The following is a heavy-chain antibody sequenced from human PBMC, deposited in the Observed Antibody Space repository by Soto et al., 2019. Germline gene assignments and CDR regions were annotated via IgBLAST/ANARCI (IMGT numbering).Heavy chain of an antibody. D-gene: IGHD2-15*01. CDR2: INPNSGGT. CDR1: GYTFTGYY. J-gene: IGHJ6*02. Sequence: ASVKVSCKASGYTFTGYYMHWVRQAPGQGLEWMGWINPNSGGTNYAQKFQGWVTMTRDTSISTAYMELSRLRSDDTAVYYCARAFRSFFLLRPYHYGMVCPGQGTTVTVSS. V-gene: IGHV1-2*04. CDR3: ARAFRSFFLLRPYHYGMVC.